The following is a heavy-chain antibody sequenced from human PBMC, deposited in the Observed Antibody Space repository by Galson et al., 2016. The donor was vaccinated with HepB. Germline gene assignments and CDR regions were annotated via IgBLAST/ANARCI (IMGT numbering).Heavy chain of an antibody. V-gene: IGHV3-48*03. D-gene: IGHD3-16*02. J-gene: IGHJ6*02. Sequence: SLRLSCATSGFTFSTYDMNWVRQAPGKGLEWVSFISSSGVTIYYADSVQGRFTISRDNAKNSLSLQMNSLRAEDTAVYYCARVSFNYVWGTHRFVYGMDVWGQGTTVTVSS. CDR2: ISSSGVTI. CDR3: ARVSFNYVWGTHRFVYGMDV. CDR1: GFTFSTYD.